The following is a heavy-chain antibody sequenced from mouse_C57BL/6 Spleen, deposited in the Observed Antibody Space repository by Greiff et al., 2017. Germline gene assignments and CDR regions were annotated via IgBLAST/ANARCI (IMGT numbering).Heavy chain of an antibody. CDR1: GYTFTSYW. J-gene: IGHJ4*01. D-gene: IGHD2-3*01. CDR2: IHPNSGST. V-gene: IGHV1-64*01. CDR3: ARYYDGGAMDY. Sequence: QVQLQQPGAELVKPGASVKLSCKASGYTFTSYWMHWVKQRPGQGLEWIGMIHPNSGSTKYNEKFKSKATLTADKSSSTAYLQLSSLTSEDSAVYYCARYYDGGAMDYWGQGTSVTVSS.